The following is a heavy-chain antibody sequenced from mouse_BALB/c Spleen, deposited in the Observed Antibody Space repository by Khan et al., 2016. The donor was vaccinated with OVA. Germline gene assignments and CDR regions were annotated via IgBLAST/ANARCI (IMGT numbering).Heavy chain of an antibody. CDR2: IRYDGDS. J-gene: IGHJ3*01. V-gene: IGHV3-6*02. CDR3: ARGGSSGPAWFAY. CDR1: GYSITSGYF. Sequence: EVKLEESGPGLVKPSQSLSLTCSVTGYSITSGYFWNWIRQFPGNNLEWMGYIRYDGDSNYNPSLKSRISITRDTSKNQFFLKLNSVTPEDTATYYCARGGSSGPAWFAYWGQGTLVTVST.